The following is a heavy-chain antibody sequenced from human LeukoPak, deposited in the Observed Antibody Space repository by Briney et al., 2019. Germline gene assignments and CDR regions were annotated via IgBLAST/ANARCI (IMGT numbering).Heavy chain of an antibody. CDR1: GFTFSSYS. J-gene: IGHJ6*02. Sequence: AGGSLRLSCAASGFTFSSYSMNWVRQAPGKGLEWVSAISSGGSYIYYADAVKGRFTISRDNAKNSLYLQMNSLRAEDTAVYYCASTGLDYYYNGMDVWGQGTTVTVSS. CDR2: ISSGGSYI. D-gene: IGHD3/OR15-3a*01. CDR3: ASTGLDYYYNGMDV. V-gene: IGHV3-21*01.